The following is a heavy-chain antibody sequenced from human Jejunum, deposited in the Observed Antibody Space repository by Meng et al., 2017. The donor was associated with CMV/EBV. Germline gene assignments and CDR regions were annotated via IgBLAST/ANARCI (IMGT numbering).Heavy chain of an antibody. V-gene: IGHV4-4*07. CDR3: ARESGSYYWFDP. D-gene: IGHD1-26*01. Sequence: GLRQESGPGLVKSSETLSLTCFVSAGPIRCYYWSWIRQPAGKGLEWIGRIYTSGSTHYNPSLKSRLTMSVDLAKNQISLKLSSVTAADTAVYYCARESGSYYWFDPWGQGTLVTVSS. CDR1: AGPIRCYY. J-gene: IGHJ5*02. CDR2: IYTSGST.